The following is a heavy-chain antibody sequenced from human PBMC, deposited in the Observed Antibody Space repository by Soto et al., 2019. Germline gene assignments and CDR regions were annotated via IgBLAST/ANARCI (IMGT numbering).Heavy chain of an antibody. CDR3: ARGSSNDWTFGFGH. V-gene: IGHV4-59*11. Sequence: SETLSLTCTVSGASISGHYWNWIRQPPGKGLEWIGYGYSSGYTDYNPSLKTRGTMSADTSKNQIPLKLRAANAADTAVYYCARGSSNDWTFGFGHWGQGTLVTVSS. CDR1: GASISGHY. J-gene: IGHJ4*02. D-gene: IGHD2-21*01. CDR2: GYSSGYT.